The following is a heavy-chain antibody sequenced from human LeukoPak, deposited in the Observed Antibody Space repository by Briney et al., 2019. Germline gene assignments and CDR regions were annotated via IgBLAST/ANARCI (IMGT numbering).Heavy chain of an antibody. CDR1: GGSISSYY. J-gene: IGHJ4*02. CDR3: ARAVDTAMVNYFDY. CDR2: IYTSGST. Sequence: SETLSLTCTVSGGSISSYYWSWIRQPAGKGLEWIGRIYTSGSTNYNPSLKSRVTMSVDTSKNQFSLKLSSVTAVDTAVYYCARAVDTAMVNYFDYWGQGTLVTVSS. D-gene: IGHD5-18*01. V-gene: IGHV4-4*07.